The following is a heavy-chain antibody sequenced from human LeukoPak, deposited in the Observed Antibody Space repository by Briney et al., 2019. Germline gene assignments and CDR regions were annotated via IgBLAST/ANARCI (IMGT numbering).Heavy chain of an antibody. V-gene: IGHV4-59*01. CDR3: ARDQEYSGSYYRYFDY. CDR1: GGSISSYY. Sequence: SETLSLTCTVSGGSISSYYWSWIRQPPGKGLEWIGYIYSRGLTRGSTNYNPSLKSRVTISVDTSKNQFSLKLSSVTAADTAVYYCARDQEYSGSYYRYFDYWGQGTLVTVS. J-gene: IGHJ4*02. D-gene: IGHD1-26*01. CDR2: IYSRGLTRGST.